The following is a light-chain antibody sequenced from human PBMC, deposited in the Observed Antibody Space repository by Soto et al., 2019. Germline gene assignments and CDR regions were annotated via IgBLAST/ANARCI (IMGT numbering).Light chain of an antibody. CDR1: QSVSSSY. Sequence: EIVLTQSPGTLSLSPGERATLSCRASQSVSSSYLAWYQQKPGQAPRLLIYGASSRATGIPDRFSGSGSGTDFTLTISRPEPEDCAVYYCQQYGSSPPTFGQGTKVEIK. CDR2: GAS. V-gene: IGKV3-20*01. CDR3: QQYGSSPPT. J-gene: IGKJ1*01.